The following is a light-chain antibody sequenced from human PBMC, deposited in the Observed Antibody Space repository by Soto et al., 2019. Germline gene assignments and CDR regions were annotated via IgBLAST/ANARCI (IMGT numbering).Light chain of an antibody. J-gene: IGKJ5*01. V-gene: IGKV3D-15*01. CDR3: QQHNNWIT. Sequence: EIVMTQSPSTLSESPGESATLSCRASQSINRDLAWYEQKPGQTPRRVIYGASTWGTGVPPRFTGSGSGTEFTLTISSLEPEDFAVYYCQQHNNWITFGQGTRLEI. CDR2: GAS. CDR1: QSINRD.